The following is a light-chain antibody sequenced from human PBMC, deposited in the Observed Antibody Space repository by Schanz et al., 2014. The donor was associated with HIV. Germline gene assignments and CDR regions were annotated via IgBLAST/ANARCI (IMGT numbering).Light chain of an antibody. CDR2: DVT. CDR3: CSYGGSSTPVV. Sequence: QSALTQPASVSGSPGQSITLSCTGTSSDVGPYNYVSWYQQHPGEAPKLLIHDVTTRPSGTSNRFSGSKSGNAAFLTILGLQAEDEADYYCCSYGGSSTPVVLRGGTKLTVL. J-gene: IGLJ2*01. V-gene: IGLV2-14*01. CDR1: SSDVGPYNY.